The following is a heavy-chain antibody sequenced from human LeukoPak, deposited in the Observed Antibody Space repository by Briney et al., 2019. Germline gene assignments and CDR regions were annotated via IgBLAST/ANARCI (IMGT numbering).Heavy chain of an antibody. Sequence: LPGGSLRLSCAASGFTFSRYGMHWVRQAPGKGLEWISYISGRSSTIYYADSVKGRFTISRDNAKNSMYLQMNSLRAEDTAVYYCARDRIKSGSYYFDYWGQGTLVTVSS. J-gene: IGHJ4*02. CDR2: ISGRSSTI. CDR3: ARDRIKSGSYYFDY. V-gene: IGHV3-48*01. CDR1: GFTFSRYG. D-gene: IGHD1-26*01.